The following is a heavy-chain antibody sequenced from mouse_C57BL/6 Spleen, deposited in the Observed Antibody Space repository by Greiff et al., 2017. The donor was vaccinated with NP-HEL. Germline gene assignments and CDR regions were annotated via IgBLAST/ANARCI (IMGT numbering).Heavy chain of an antibody. CDR1: GFNIKDDY. Sequence: VQLKQSGAELVRPLASVKLSCTASGFNIKDDYMHWVKQRPEQGLEWIGWIDPENGDTEYASKFQGKATITADTSSNTAYLQLSSLTSEDTAVYYCTTRVGLAWFAYWGQGTLVTVSA. V-gene: IGHV14-4*01. D-gene: IGHD3-1*01. CDR2: IDPENGDT. CDR3: TTRVGLAWFAY. J-gene: IGHJ3*01.